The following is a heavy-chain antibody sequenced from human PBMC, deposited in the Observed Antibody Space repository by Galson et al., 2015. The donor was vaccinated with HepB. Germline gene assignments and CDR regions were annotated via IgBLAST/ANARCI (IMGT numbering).Heavy chain of an antibody. J-gene: IGHJ4*02. D-gene: IGHD1-1*01. CDR2: IQYDESSK. CDR3: AVEMSSILLTTLDN. CDR1: GFTFSRYG. V-gene: IGHV3-30*02. Sequence: SLRLSCAASGFTFSRYGIHWVRQAPGKGLEWVAFIQYDESSKYYADSVKGRFTGSRDNFKNTLYLQMSSLRTDDTAVYYCAVEMSSILLTTLDNWGQGTLVTVSS.